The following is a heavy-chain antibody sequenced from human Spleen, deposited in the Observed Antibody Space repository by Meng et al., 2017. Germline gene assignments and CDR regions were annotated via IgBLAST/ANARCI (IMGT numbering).Heavy chain of an antibody. V-gene: IGHV1-3*01. CDR3: ARENDNWNYFDY. D-gene: IGHD1-1*01. J-gene: IGHJ4*02. Sequence: QVQLVQSGAEVKKVGAVVKVSCTASGYTFRNYPLHWVRQAPGQRPEWMGWINAGNGNIKISQKFQGRITITSDTSATAYMELSSLRSEDTAVYFCARENDNWNYFDYWGQGSLVTVSS. CDR1: GYTFRNYP. CDR2: INAGNGNI.